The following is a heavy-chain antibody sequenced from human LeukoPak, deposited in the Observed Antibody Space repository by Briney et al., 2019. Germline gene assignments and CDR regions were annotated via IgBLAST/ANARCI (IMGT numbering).Heavy chain of an antibody. J-gene: IGHJ5*02. CDR1: GYSFTGHY. CDR2: INPKSGGT. D-gene: IGHD2-2*02. V-gene: IGHV1-2*02. CDR3: ARVDLYLGWFDP. Sequence: ASVKVSCKASGYSFTGHYMHWVRQAPGQGLEWMGWINPKSGGTNYAQKLQGRVTMTTDTSTSTAYMELRSLRSDDTAVYYCARVDLYLGWFDPWGQGTLVTVSS.